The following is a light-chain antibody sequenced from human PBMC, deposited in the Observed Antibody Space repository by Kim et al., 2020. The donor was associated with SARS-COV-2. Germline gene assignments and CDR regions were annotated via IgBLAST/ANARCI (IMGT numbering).Light chain of an antibody. V-gene: IGKV1-5*03. CDR2: KAY. J-gene: IGKJ4*01. CDR1: QSISSW. CDR3: QQYNSYPLT. Sequence: DIQMTQSPSTLSASVGDRVTITCRASQSISSWLAWYQQKPGKAPKLLMYKAYSLESGVPSRFSGSGSGTEFTLTISSLQPDDFATYYCQQYNSYPLTFGGGTKVDIK.